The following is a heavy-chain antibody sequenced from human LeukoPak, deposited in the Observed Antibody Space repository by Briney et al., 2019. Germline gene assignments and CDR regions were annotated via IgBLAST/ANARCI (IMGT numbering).Heavy chain of an antibody. V-gene: IGHV4-4*07. CDR2: LYTSGST. Sequence: SETLSLTCSVSGGSISSYYWSWIRQPARKGLEWIGRLYTSGSTNYNPSLKSRVTMSVDTSKNQFSLKLSSVTAADTAVYYCARDGGVGAQYYFDYWGQGTLVTVFS. J-gene: IGHJ4*02. CDR3: ARDGGVGAQYYFDY. CDR1: GGSISSYY. D-gene: IGHD1-26*01.